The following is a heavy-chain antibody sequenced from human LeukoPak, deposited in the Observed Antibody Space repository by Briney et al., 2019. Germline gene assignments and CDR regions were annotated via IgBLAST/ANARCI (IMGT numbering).Heavy chain of an antibody. CDR2: ISSGDGTT. Sequence: ASVKVSCKASGYTFTTSYMHWVRQAPGQGLEWMGIISSGDGTTNYVQKFQDRVTMRTDTSASTVYLDLSSLRSEDTAVYYCARTRGYGYVDYWGQGTLVTVSS. CDR3: ARTRGYGYVDY. D-gene: IGHD2-15*01. CDR1: GYTFTTSY. V-gene: IGHV1-46*01. J-gene: IGHJ4*02.